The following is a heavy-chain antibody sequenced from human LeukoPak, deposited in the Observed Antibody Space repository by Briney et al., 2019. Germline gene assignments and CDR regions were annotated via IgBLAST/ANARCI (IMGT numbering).Heavy chain of an antibody. CDR1: GYTFTSYY. CDR2: INPSGGST. CDR3: ARPRFGWWFFDY. D-gene: IGHD2-15*01. V-gene: IGHV1-46*01. J-gene: IGHJ4*02. Sequence: ASVKVSCKASGYTFTSYYMHWVRQAPGQGLEWMGIINPSGGSTSYAQKFQGRVTMTRDMSTSTVYMGLSSLRSEDTAVYYCARPRFGWWFFDYWGQGTLVTVSS.